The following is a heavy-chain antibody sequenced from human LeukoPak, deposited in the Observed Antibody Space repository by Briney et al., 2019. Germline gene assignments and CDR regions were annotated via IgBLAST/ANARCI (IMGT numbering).Heavy chain of an antibody. CDR3: ARDYADYVGYFFFDY. Sequence: PGGSLRLSCAASGFTFSSYGMNWVRQAPGKGLEWVSYIADDSTATYYPDSVKGRFTISRDNSQNTLYLQMNSLRAEDTAVYYCARDYADYVGYFFFDYWGQGTLVTVSS. J-gene: IGHJ4*02. CDR1: GFTFSSYG. D-gene: IGHD4-17*01. CDR2: IADDSTAT. V-gene: IGHV3-23*01.